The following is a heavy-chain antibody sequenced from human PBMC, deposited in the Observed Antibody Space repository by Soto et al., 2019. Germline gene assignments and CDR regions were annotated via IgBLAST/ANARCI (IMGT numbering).Heavy chain of an antibody. J-gene: IGHJ6*02. CDR3: ARDHCTTTNCYTSIYYYGMDV. Sequence: GASVKVSCKASGYIFTTFDINWVRQATGQGLEWVGWVNPNSGYTGYAQKFQGRVTMTRNTPISTAYMELSSLRSEDTAVYYCARDHCTTTNCYTSIYYYGMDVWGQGTTVTVSS. D-gene: IGHD2-2*02. CDR1: GYIFTTFD. CDR2: VNPNSGYT. V-gene: IGHV1-8*01.